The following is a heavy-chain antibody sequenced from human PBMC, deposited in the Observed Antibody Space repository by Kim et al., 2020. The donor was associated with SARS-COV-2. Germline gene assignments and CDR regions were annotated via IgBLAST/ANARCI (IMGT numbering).Heavy chain of an antibody. CDR1: GGSISSSSYY. D-gene: IGHD3-10*01. Sequence: SETLSLTCTVSGGSISSSSYYWGWIRQPPGKGLEWIGSIHYSGSTYYNPSLKSRLAISIDTSKSQFSLKLTSVTAADTAVYYCATLVRAINMVRGVDFDPWGQGTLVTVSS. CDR2: IHYSGST. V-gene: IGHV4-39*01. CDR3: ATLVRAINMVRGVDFDP. J-gene: IGHJ5*02.